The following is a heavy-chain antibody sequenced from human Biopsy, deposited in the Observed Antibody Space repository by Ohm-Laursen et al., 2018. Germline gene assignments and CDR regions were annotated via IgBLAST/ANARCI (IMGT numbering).Heavy chain of an antibody. CDR3: TGDSGGLGDY. D-gene: IGHD2-8*02. CDR1: GFTVYNNY. Sequence: SLRLSCAASGFTVYNNYMTWVRQAPGKGLEWVSLIYSGGDTRYADSVKGRFTISRGNAKNTLHLQMNSLRTEDTAVYYCTGDSGGLGDYWGQGTLVTVSS. CDR2: IYSGGDT. V-gene: IGHV3-66*01. J-gene: IGHJ4*02.